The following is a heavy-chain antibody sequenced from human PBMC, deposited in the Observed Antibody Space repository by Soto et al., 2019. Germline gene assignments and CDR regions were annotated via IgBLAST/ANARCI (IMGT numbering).Heavy chain of an antibody. D-gene: IGHD2-15*01. J-gene: IGHJ5*02. CDR3: ARNQMYCSGGSCYGGNWFDP. CDR2: IYHSGST. V-gene: IGHV4-4*02. Sequence: SETLSLTCAVSGGSISSSNWCSWVRQPPGKGLEWIGEIYHSGSTNYNPSLKSRVTISVDKSKNQFSLKLSSVTAADTAVYYSARNQMYCSGGSCYGGNWFDPWGQGTLVTVSS. CDR1: GGSISSSNW.